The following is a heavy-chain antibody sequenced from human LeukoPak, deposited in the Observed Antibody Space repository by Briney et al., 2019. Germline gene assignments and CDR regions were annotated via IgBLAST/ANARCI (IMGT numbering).Heavy chain of an antibody. J-gene: IGHJ4*02. CDR3: AKRPAVLFIFDY. CDR1: GFIFKNYA. Sequence: PGGSLRLSCAASGFIFKNYAMSWVRQAPGKGLEWVSTISGNGVTTNYADAVKGRFTISRDNSRDTLDLHMNSLRAEDTAIYYCAKRPAVLFIFDYWGPGALVTVSS. D-gene: IGHD2-2*01. V-gene: IGHV3-23*01. CDR2: ISGNGVTT.